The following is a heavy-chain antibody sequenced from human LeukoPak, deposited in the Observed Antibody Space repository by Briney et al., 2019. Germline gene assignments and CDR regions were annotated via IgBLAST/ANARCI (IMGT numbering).Heavy chain of an antibody. CDR3: ARDEAIAAAGNGIDP. V-gene: IGHV4-39*02. J-gene: IGHJ5*02. CDR2: IYYSGSS. CDR1: GVSISSSSYY. D-gene: IGHD6-13*01. Sequence: SETLSLTCTVSGVSISSSSYYWGWIRQAPGKGLEWIGSIYYSGSSYYNPSLKSRVTISIDTSKNQFSLKLPSVTAADTAVYYCARDEAIAAAGNGIDPWGQGTLVTVSS.